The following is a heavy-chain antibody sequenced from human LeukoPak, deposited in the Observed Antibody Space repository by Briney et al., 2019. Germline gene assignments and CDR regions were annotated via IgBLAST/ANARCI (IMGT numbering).Heavy chain of an antibody. J-gene: IGHJ4*02. CDR3: AKDRLTVTSFDY. D-gene: IGHD4-17*01. V-gene: IGHV4-61*02. Sequence: SETLSLTCTVSGDSISSGSYWWSWLRQPAGKGLEWIGRIYSSGNTNYNPSLKSRVTVSVDTSKNQFSLKLRSVTAADTAVYYCAKDRLTVTSFDYWGQGTLVTVSS. CDR2: IYSSGNT. CDR1: GDSISSGSYW.